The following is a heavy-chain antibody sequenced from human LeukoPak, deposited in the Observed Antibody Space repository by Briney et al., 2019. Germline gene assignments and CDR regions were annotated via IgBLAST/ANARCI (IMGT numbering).Heavy chain of an antibody. CDR2: IYTSGST. D-gene: IGHD3-10*01. V-gene: IGHV4-4*07. CDR3: ARDRYGSGSYYKSWFDP. J-gene: IGHJ5*02. CDR1: GGSISSYY. Sequence: SSETLSLTCTVSGGSISSYYWSWLRQPAGKGLEWIGRIYTSGSTNHNPSLKSRVTMSVDTSKNQFSLRLSSVTAADTAVYYCARDRYGSGSYYKSWFDPWGQGTLVTVSS.